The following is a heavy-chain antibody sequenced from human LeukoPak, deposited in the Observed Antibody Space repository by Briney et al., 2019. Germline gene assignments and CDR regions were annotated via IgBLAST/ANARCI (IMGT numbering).Heavy chain of an antibody. J-gene: IGHJ5*02. CDR3: ARVGAYNWFDP. D-gene: IGHD3-10*01. Sequence: SETLSLTCTVSGGSISGYYWSWIRQPPGKGLEWIGYIHYSGSTNYNPSLKSRVTISVDTSKNQFSLKLSSVTAADTAVYYCARVGAYNWFDPWGQGTLVTVSS. V-gene: IGHV4-59*01. CDR2: IHYSGST. CDR1: GGSISGYY.